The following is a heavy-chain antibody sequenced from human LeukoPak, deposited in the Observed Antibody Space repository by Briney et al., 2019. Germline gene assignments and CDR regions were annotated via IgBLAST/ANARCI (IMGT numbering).Heavy chain of an antibody. Sequence: PGGSLRLSCAASGFTSSSYWMSWVRQAPGKGLEWVANIKEDGSEKYYVDSVKGRFTISRDNDKNSLYLQMNSLRAEDTAVYYCARSGSGTYYYYYGMDVWGQGTTVTVSS. CDR1: GFTSSSYW. J-gene: IGHJ6*02. V-gene: IGHV3-7*03. CDR2: IKEDGSEK. D-gene: IGHD3-10*01. CDR3: ARSGSGTYYYYYGMDV.